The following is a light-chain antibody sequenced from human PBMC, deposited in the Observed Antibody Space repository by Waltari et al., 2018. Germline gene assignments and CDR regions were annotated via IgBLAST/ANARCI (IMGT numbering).Light chain of an antibody. Sequence: QSVLTQPPSASGTPGQRVTISCSGSSSNIGSNYVYWYPQLPGTAPKLLSYRNNQRPSGVPDRFSGSKSGTSASLAISGLRSEDEADYYCAAWDDSLSGNVFGSGTKVTVL. CDR1: SSNIGSNY. CDR2: RNN. J-gene: IGLJ6*01. CDR3: AAWDDSLSGNV. V-gene: IGLV1-47*01.